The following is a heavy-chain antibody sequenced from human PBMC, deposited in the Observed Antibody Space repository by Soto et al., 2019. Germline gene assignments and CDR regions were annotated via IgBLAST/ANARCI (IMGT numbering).Heavy chain of an antibody. CDR3: ARGRYCSSTSCYVGNWFDP. Sequence: ASVNVSCKVSGYTLSELSMHWVRQAPRKGLEWMGGFDPEDGETIYAQKFQGRVTMTEDTSTDTAYMELSSLRSEDTAVYYCARGRYCSSTSCYVGNWFDPWGQGTLVTVSS. D-gene: IGHD2-2*01. CDR1: GYTLSELS. J-gene: IGHJ5*02. CDR2: FDPEDGET. V-gene: IGHV1-24*01.